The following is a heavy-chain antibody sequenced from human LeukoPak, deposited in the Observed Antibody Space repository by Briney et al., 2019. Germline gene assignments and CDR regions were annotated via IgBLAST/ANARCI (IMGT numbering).Heavy chain of an antibody. CDR2: IYYSGST. CDR3: ARGASRSDSYFDY. D-gene: IGHD2-2*01. J-gene: IGHJ4*02. CDR1: GGSISSYY. Sequence: SETLSLTCTVSGGSISSYYWSWIRQPPGKGLERIGYIYYSGSTNYNPSLKSRVTISVDTSKNQFSLKLSSVTAADTAVYYCARGASRSDSYFDYWGQGTLVTVSS. V-gene: IGHV4-59*01.